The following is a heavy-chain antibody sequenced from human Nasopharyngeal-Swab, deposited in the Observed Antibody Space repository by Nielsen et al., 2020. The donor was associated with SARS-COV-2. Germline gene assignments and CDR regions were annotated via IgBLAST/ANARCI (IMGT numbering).Heavy chain of an antibody. V-gene: IGHV3-23*01. Sequence: GGSLRLCCEASGLTFRSYAMRWVGQAPGKGLEGVSIISGSGDTTYYADSVKDRFTISRDNSKNTLYLQTNSLRVEDTAVYYCAKAPYLRGLDVWGQGTTVTVSS. CDR3: AKAPYLRGLDV. CDR2: ISGSGDTT. CDR1: GLTFRSYA. D-gene: IGHD2-21*01. J-gene: IGHJ6*02.